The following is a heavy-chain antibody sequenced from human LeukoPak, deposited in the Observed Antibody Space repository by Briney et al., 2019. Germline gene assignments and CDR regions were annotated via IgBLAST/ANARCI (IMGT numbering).Heavy chain of an antibody. CDR1: GYTFTSYG. J-gene: IGHJ4*02. CDR2: ISAYNGNT. D-gene: IGHD3-22*01. CDR3: ARGSADYYDSSGYYYHDYFDY. Sequence: GASVKVSCKASGYTFTSYGISWVRQAPGQGLEWMGWISAYNGNTNYAQKLQGRVTMTTDTSTSTAYMELRSLRSDDTAVYYCARGSADYYDSSGYYYHDYFDYWGQGTLVTVSS. V-gene: IGHV1-18*01.